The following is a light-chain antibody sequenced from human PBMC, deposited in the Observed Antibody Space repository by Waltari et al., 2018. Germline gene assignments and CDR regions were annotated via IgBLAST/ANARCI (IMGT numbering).Light chain of an antibody. CDR1: LLAKKY. V-gene: IGLV3-27*01. Sequence: SYELTQPSSVSVSPGQTARLTCSGDLLAKKYARWFQQKPGQAPVLVIYKDNERPSGIPERFSGSSSGTTVTLTISGAQVDDEADYYCYSVADKNVVFGGGTKLTVL. CDR3: YSVADKNVV. CDR2: KDN. J-gene: IGLJ2*01.